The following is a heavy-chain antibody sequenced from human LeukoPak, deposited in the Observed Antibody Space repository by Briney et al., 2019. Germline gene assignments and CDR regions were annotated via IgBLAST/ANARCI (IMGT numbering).Heavy chain of an antibody. CDR1: GFTFSSYA. D-gene: IGHD3-3*01. Sequence: GRSLRLSCAASGFTFSSYAMHWVRQAPGKGLAWVAIISHDGSNKYYADSVKGLFTISRDNSKNTLYLQMNSLRAEDTAVYYCARKNADYDFWSGLSYFDYWGQGTLVTVSS. J-gene: IGHJ4*02. CDR3: ARKNADYDFWSGLSYFDY. V-gene: IGHV3-30*04. CDR2: ISHDGSNK.